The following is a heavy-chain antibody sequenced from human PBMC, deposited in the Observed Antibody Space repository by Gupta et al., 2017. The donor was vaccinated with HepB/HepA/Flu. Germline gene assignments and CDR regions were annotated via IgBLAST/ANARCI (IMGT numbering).Heavy chain of an antibody. V-gene: IGHV4-59*02. CDR2: IFYSGST. Sequence: QVQLQESGPGLVKPSETLSLTCTVSGVPVRSYYWSWIRQPPGEGLEWIGYIFYSGSTKYIPSLKSRVTISVDTSKNQVSLKMNSVTAADTAVYYCARDLGTVGLGVEFDYWGQGTLVTVSP. CDR1: GVPVRSYY. J-gene: IGHJ4*02. D-gene: IGHD1-26*01. CDR3: ARDLGTVGLGVEFDY.